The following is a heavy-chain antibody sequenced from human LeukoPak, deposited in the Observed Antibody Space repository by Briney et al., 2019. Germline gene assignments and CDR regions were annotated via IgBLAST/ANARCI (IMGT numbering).Heavy chain of an antibody. Sequence: GASVKVSCKESGYTFTSYYMHWVRQAPGQGLEWMGIINPSGGSTSYAQKFQGRVTMTRDTSTSTVYMELSSLRSEDTAVYYCASGSRRYYFDYWGQGTLVTVSS. CDR1: GYTFTSYY. V-gene: IGHV1-46*01. D-gene: IGHD2-15*01. CDR3: ASGSRRYYFDY. J-gene: IGHJ4*02. CDR2: INPSGGST.